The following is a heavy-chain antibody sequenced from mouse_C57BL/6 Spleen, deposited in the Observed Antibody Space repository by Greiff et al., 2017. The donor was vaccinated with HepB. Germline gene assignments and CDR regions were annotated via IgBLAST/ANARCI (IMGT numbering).Heavy chain of an antibody. V-gene: IGHV1-69*01. Sequence: QVQLQQPGAELVKPGASVKLSCKASGYTFTSYWMHWVKQRPGQGLEWIGEIDPSDSYTNYNQKFKGKSTLTVDKSSSTAYMQLSSLTSEDSAVYYCARRERDGYYYAMDYWGQGTSVTVSS. CDR2: IDPSDSYT. D-gene: IGHD2-3*01. CDR1: GYTFTSYW. J-gene: IGHJ4*01. CDR3: ARRERDGYYYAMDY.